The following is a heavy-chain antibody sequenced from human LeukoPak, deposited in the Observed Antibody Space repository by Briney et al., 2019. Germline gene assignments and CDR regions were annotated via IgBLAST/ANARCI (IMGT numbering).Heavy chain of an antibody. D-gene: IGHD3-10*01. CDR1: GGSISSSNW. Sequence: SETLSLTCAVSGGSISSSNWWSWVRQPPGKGLEWIGEIYHSGSTNYNPSLKSRVTISVDKSKNQFSLKLSSVTAADTAVYYCARVNYYGSGSYYFDAFDIWGQGTMVTVSS. V-gene: IGHV4-4*02. CDR3: ARVNYYGSGSYYFDAFDI. J-gene: IGHJ3*02. CDR2: IYHSGST.